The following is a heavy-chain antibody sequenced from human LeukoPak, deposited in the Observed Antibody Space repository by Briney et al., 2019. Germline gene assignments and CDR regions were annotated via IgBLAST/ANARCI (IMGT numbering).Heavy chain of an antibody. CDR1: GGSISSGGYY. J-gene: IGHJ6*02. D-gene: IGHD2-2*01. CDR3: ARGLDVVVPAAMPRRYYYYGMDV. V-gene: IGHV4-31*03. Sequence: SQTLSLTCTVSGGSISSGGYYWSWIRQHPGKGLEWIGYIYYSGSTYYNPSLKSRVTISVDTSKNQFSLKLSSVTAADTAVYYCARGLDVVVPAAMPRRYYYYGMDVWGQGTTVTVSS. CDR2: IYYSGST.